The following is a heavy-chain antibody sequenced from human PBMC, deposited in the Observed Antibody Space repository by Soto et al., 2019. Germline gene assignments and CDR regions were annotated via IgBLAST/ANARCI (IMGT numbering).Heavy chain of an antibody. D-gene: IGHD2-2*01. V-gene: IGHV3-23*01. CDR2: ISYNGDNT. CDR1: GFTFSRYA. CDR3: ARGTYDCDS. J-gene: IGHJ4*02. Sequence: GGSLRLSCAASGFTFSRYAMTWVRQAPGKGLEWVSGISYNGDNTYYADSVKCRFTISRDNSKNTLSLQMNSLRAEDTAGYYCARGTYDCDSWGLGTXVTVSS.